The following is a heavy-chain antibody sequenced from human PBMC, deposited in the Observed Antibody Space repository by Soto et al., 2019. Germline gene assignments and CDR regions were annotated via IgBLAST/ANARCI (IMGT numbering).Heavy chain of an antibody. J-gene: IGHJ3*02. V-gene: IGHV1-2*02. CDR3: ARGGGVGVAGSAAFDM. Sequence: QLHLVQSGAVVTKTGASVTVSCSASGYPVTAYYMHWVRQAPGRGLEWMGGINPATGAAKYTQTFQGRVTMTRDTSTSTVFMELSGLTSQDTAVFDCARGGGVGVAGSAAFDMWGQGTLVTVSS. D-gene: IGHD6-19*01. CDR2: INPATGAA. CDR1: GYPVTAYY.